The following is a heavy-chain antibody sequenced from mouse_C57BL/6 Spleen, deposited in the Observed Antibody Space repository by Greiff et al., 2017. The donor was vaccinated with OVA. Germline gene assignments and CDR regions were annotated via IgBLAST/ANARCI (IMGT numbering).Heavy chain of an antibody. CDR2: ISYDGSN. CDR1: GYSITSGYY. CDR3: ARRDYDVDFDY. D-gene: IGHD2-4*01. Sequence: EVQLQQSGPGLVKPSQSLSLTCSVTGYSITSGYYWNWIRQFPGNKLEWMGYISYDGSNNYNPSLKNRISITRDTSKNQFFLKLNSVTTEDTATYYCARRDYDVDFDYWGQGTTLTVSS. V-gene: IGHV3-6*01. J-gene: IGHJ2*01.